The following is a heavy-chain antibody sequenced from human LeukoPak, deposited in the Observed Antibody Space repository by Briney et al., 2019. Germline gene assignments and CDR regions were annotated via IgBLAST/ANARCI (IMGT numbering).Heavy chain of an antibody. V-gene: IGHV1-69*05. CDR2: IIPIFGTA. CDR3: ARALSGGTARRSNYVDV. CDR1: GGTFSSYA. D-gene: IGHD6-13*01. J-gene: IGHJ6*03. Sequence: SVKVSCKASGGTFSSYAISWVRHAPGQGREWMGGIIPIFGTANYAQKFQGRVTITTDESTSTAYMELSSLRSEDTAVYYCARALSGGTARRSNYVDVWGKGTTVTVSS.